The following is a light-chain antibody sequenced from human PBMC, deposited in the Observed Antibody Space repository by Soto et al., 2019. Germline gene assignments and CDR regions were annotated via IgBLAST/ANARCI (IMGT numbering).Light chain of an antibody. J-gene: IGKJ1*01. Sequence: EIVLTQSPGTLSLSPGERATVSCRASQSVSSTYLAWYQQKPGQPPRLLIYGASSRATGTPDRFSGSGSGTDFTLTISRLEPEDFAVYYCQQYGSSGTFGQGTKVDI. V-gene: IGKV3-20*01. CDR2: GAS. CDR1: QSVSSTY. CDR3: QQYGSSGT.